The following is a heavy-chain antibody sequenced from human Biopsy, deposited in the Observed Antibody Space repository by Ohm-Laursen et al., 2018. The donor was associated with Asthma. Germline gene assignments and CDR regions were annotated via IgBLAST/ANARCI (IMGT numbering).Heavy chain of an antibody. V-gene: IGHV4-31*03. Sequence: TLSLTCLVSGGSISSGAYFWSWARQHPGKGLEWIGYINYSGTTYYNPSLKSRVTIAVETSKNQFSLTLTSVTAADTALYYCARDLAGHCTSASCYGFDSWGQGAQVTVSS. CDR3: ARDLAGHCTSASCYGFDS. CDR2: INYSGTT. CDR1: GGSISSGAYF. D-gene: IGHD2-2*01. J-gene: IGHJ5*01.